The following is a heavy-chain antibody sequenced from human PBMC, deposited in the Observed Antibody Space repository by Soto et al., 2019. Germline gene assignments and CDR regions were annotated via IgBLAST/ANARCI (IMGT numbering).Heavy chain of an antibody. CDR3: AKDFSYKFYYFDS. CDR1: GYTFTGHY. CDR2: IGPASGDT. Sequence: ASVKVSCKASGYTFTGHYIHWVRQAPGQGPEWMGEIGPASGDTRYAQKFQGRVTMTRDTSITTVYMELNSLRPEDTAIYYCAKDFSYKFYYFDSCGQGTPVTVSS. V-gene: IGHV1-2*02. D-gene: IGHD1-20*01. J-gene: IGHJ4*02.